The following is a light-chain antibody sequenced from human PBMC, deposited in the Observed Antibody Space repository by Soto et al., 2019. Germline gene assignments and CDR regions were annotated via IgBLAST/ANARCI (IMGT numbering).Light chain of an antibody. CDR2: GAS. CDR1: QSVSSSY. V-gene: IGKV3-20*01. Sequence: EIVLTQSPGTLSLSPWERATLSCRASQSVSSSYLAWYQQKPGQTPRLLIYGASSRATGIPDRFSGSGSGTDFTLTISRLEPEDFAVYHCQQYGDSPLTFGGGTKVDIK. CDR3: QQYGDSPLT. J-gene: IGKJ4*01.